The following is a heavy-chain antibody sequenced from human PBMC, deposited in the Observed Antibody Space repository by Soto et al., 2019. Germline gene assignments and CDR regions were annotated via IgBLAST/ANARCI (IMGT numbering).Heavy chain of an antibody. CDR3: ARGPYYDPTHYFDY. D-gene: IGHD3-3*01. V-gene: IGHV3-64*02. Sequence: QAGGSLRLSCAASGFTFRSYAMHWVRQAPGKGLEYVSAISSNGGSTYYADSVKGRLTISRDNSKNTLYLQMGSLRAEDMAVYYCARGPYYDPTHYFDYWGQGTLVTVSS. CDR1: GFTFRSYA. J-gene: IGHJ4*02. CDR2: ISSNGGST.